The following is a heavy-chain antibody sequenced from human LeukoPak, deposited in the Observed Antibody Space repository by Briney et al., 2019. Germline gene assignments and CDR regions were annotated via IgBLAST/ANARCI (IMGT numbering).Heavy chain of an antibody. V-gene: IGHV3-48*01. Sequence: QPGGSLRLSCAASGFTFSSYSMNWVRQAPGKGLEWVSYISSSLSTIYYADSVKGRFTISRDNSKNTLYLQMNSLRPDDTAVYSCAKDWGHGDYYYGMDVWGQGTTVTVSS. CDR2: ISSSLSTI. J-gene: IGHJ6*02. D-gene: IGHD3-16*01. CDR3: AKDWGHGDYYYGMDV. CDR1: GFTFSSYS.